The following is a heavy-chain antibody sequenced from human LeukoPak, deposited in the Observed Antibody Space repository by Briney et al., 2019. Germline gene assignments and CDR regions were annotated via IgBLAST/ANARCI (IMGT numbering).Heavy chain of an antibody. Sequence: SETLSLTCTVSGGSISSYYWSWIRQPPGKGLEWIGYIYYSGSTNHNPSLKSRVTISVDTSKNQFSLKLSSVTAADTAVYYCARLKGSSFLFDYWGQGTLVTVSS. CDR3: ARLKGSSFLFDY. D-gene: IGHD1-26*01. CDR1: GGSISSYY. CDR2: IYYSGST. V-gene: IGHV4-59*08. J-gene: IGHJ4*02.